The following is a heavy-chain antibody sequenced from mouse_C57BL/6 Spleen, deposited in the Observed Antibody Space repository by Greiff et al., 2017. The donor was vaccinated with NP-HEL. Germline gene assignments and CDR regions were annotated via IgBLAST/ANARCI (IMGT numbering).Heavy chain of an antibody. Sequence: VQLKQSGPELVKPGASVKRAGKASGYSFTGYYMNWVKQSPEKSLEWIGEINPSTGGTTYNQKFKAKATLTVDKSSSTAYMQLKSLTSEDSAVYYCARGGGYFDVWGTGTTVTVSS. J-gene: IGHJ1*03. CDR1: GYSFTGYY. CDR2: INPSTGGT. V-gene: IGHV1-42*01. CDR3: ARGGGYFDV.